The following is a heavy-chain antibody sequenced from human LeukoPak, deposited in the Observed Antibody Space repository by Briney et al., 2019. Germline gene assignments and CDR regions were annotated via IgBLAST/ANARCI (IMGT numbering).Heavy chain of an antibody. CDR2: INPNSGGT. V-gene: IGHV1-2*02. D-gene: IGHD3-10*01. Sequence: ASVKVSCKASGYTFTGYYMHWVRQAPGQGLEWMGWINPNSGGTNYAQKFQGRVTMTRDTSISTAYMELSRLRSDDTAVYYCARDRLGGSGSYYDNWFDPWGQGTLVTVYS. J-gene: IGHJ5*02. CDR1: GYTFTGYY. CDR3: ARDRLGGSGSYYDNWFDP.